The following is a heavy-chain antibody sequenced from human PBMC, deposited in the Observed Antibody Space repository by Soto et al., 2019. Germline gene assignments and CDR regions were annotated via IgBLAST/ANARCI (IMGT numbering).Heavy chain of an antibody. CDR3: ARTTGYSSSAAYYYYYGMDV. D-gene: IGHD6-6*01. CDR1: GGSISSYY. CDR2: IYYSGST. Sequence: LSLTCTVSGGSISSYYWSWIRQPPGKGLEWIGYIYYSGSTNYNPSLKSRVTISVDTSKNQFSLKLSSVTAADTAVYYCARTTGYSSSAAYYYYYGMDVWGQGTTVTVSS. V-gene: IGHV4-59*01. J-gene: IGHJ6*02.